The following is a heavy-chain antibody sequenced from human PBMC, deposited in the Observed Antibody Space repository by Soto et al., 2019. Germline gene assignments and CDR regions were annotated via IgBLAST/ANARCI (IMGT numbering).Heavy chain of an antibody. J-gene: IGHJ4*02. CDR2: ISGSGDST. D-gene: IGHD5-18*01. Sequence: EVQLLESGGGLVQPGGSLRLSCAASGFTFSSYAMSWVRQAPGKGLEWVSVISGSGDSTYYADSVKGRFTISRDNSKNTLYRQMNSLRAEDTAVYYCARVDTAMVFDYWGQGTLVTVSS. CDR1: GFTFSSYA. CDR3: ARVDTAMVFDY. V-gene: IGHV3-23*01.